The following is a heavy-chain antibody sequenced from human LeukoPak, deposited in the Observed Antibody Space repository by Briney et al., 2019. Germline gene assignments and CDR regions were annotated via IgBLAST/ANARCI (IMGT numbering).Heavy chain of an antibody. Sequence: KTSETLSLTCTVSGGSISSSSYYWGWIRQPPGKGLEWIGSIYYSGSTYYNPSLKSRVTISVDTSKNQFSLKLSSVTAADTVVYYCARRRRSYFDYWGQGTLVTVSS. V-gene: IGHV4-39*01. CDR2: IYYSGST. J-gene: IGHJ4*02. CDR1: GGSISSSSYY. CDR3: ARRRRSYFDY.